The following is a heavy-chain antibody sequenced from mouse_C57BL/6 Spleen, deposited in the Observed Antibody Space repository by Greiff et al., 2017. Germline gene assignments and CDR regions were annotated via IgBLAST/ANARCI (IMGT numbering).Heavy chain of an antibody. CDR2: IYPSSGYT. CDR3: ERSLNATVVAFEY. D-gene: IGHD1-1*01. Sequence: QVQLQQSGAELAKPGASVKLSCKASGYTFTSYWMHWVKQRPGQGLEWIGYIYPSSGYTKYNQKFKDKATLTADKASSTAYMQLSSLTYEVSAVSYCERSLNATVVAFEYWGQGTTLTVSA. CDR1: GYTFTSYW. V-gene: IGHV1-7*01. J-gene: IGHJ2*01.